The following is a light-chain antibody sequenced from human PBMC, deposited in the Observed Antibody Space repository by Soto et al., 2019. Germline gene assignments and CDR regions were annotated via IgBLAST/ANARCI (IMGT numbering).Light chain of an antibody. CDR1: QSVSSY. J-gene: IGKJ5*01. V-gene: IGKV3-11*01. Sequence: EIVLTQSTATLSFSPCEIATLSCSASQSVSSYLAWYQQKPGQAPRLLIYDASNRATGIPARFSGSGSGTDFTLTISSLEPEDFAVYYCQQRSNWPPITFGQGTRLEIK. CDR2: DAS. CDR3: QQRSNWPPIT.